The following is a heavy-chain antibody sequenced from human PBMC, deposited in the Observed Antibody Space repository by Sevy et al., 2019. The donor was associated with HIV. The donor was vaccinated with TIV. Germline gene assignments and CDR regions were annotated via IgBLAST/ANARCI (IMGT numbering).Heavy chain of an antibody. J-gene: IGHJ6*02. V-gene: IGHV4-4*07. CDR2: IYTSGST. Sequence: SETLSLTCTVSGGSISSYYWSWIRQPAGKGLEWIGRIYTSGSTNYNPSLKSRVTMSVDTSKNQFSLKLSSVTAADTAVYYCARDGYGDYWLPYYYGYGMDVWGQGTTVTVSS. CDR3: ARDGYGDYWLPYYYGYGMDV. CDR1: GGSISSYY. D-gene: IGHD4-17*01.